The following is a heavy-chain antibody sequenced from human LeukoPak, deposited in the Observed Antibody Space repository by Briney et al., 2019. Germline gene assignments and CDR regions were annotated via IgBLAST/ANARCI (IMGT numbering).Heavy chain of an antibody. D-gene: IGHD2-15*01. CDR3: AKRRNVGGGAFDI. V-gene: IGHV3-23*01. Sequence: GGSLRLSCAASGFTVSSDYMSWVRQAPGKGLEWVSAISGSGGSTYYADSVKGRFTISRDNSKDTVYLQMNSLRAEDTAVYYCAKRRNVGGGAFDIWGQGTMVTVSS. J-gene: IGHJ3*02. CDR2: ISGSGGST. CDR1: GFTVSSDY.